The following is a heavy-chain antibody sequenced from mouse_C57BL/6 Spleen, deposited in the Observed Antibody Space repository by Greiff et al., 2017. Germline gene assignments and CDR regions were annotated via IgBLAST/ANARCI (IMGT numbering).Heavy chain of an antibody. Sequence: VQLQQSGPELVKPGASVKISCKASGYTFTDYYMNWVKQSHGKSLEWIGDINPNNGGTSYNQKFKGKATLTVDKSSSTAYMELRSLTSEDSAVYYCARGTATVVAPYAMDYWGQGTSVTVSS. CDR1: GYTFTDYY. J-gene: IGHJ4*01. CDR2: INPNNGGT. CDR3: ARGTATVVAPYAMDY. D-gene: IGHD1-1*01. V-gene: IGHV1-26*01.